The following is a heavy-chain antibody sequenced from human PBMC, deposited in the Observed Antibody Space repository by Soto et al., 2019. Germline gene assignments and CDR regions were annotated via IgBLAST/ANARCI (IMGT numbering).Heavy chain of an antibody. CDR2: IDNSGST. CDR1: GGSISNYF. CDR3: ARGGQDFWSGPFDY. Sequence: SEALSLTCTVSGGSISNYFCNWIRQPAGKGLEWIGRIDNSGSTNYNPSLKSRITMSADTSRNQFSLKLNSVTAADTAVYYCARGGQDFWSGPFDYWGQGALVTVSS. D-gene: IGHD3-3*01. V-gene: IGHV4-4*07. J-gene: IGHJ4*02.